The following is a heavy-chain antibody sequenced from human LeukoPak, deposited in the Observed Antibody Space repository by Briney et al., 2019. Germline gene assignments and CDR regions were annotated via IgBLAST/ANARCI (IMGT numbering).Heavy chain of an antibody. D-gene: IGHD2-21*02. CDR3: ASSTQGGDCYGCGGMDV. Sequence: SETLSLTCTVSGGSISSYYWSWIRQPPGKGLEWIGYIYYSGSTSYNPSLKSRVTISVDTSKNQFSLKLSSVTAADTAVYYCASSTQGGDCYGCGGMDVWGQGTTVTVSS. V-gene: IGHV4-59*01. J-gene: IGHJ6*02. CDR1: GGSISSYY. CDR2: IYYSGST.